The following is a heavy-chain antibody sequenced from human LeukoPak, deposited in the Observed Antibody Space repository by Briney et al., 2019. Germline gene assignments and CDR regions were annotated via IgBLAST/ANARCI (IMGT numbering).Heavy chain of an antibody. Sequence: GGSLRLSCAASGFTFSSFGMSWVRQAPGEGLEWVSAISGSGDTTYYADSVKGRFTISRDNSKNTVYLEVKSPRAEDTAIYYCAKDVFELYDIYDHWGQGTLVTVSS. CDR2: ISGSGDTT. D-gene: IGHD3-9*01. V-gene: IGHV3-23*01. CDR1: GFTFSSFG. CDR3: AKDVFELYDIYDH. J-gene: IGHJ4*02.